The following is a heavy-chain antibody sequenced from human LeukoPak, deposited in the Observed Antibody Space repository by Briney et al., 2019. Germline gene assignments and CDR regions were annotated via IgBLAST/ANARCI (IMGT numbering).Heavy chain of an antibody. V-gene: IGHV4-61*02. Sequence: TLSLTCTVSGGSINSASHYWGWIRQPADKGLEWIGRLYFSGTTNYNPSLTSRVTISLDTSKNQFSLKLSSVTAADTAVYYCARETTAHGYFDYWGQGTLVTVSS. CDR1: GGSINSASHY. J-gene: IGHJ4*02. CDR3: ARETTAHGYFDY. D-gene: IGHD4-17*01. CDR2: LYFSGTT.